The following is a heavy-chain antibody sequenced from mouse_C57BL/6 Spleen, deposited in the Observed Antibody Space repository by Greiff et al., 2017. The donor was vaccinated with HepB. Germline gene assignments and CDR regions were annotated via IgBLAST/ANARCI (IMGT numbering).Heavy chain of an antibody. D-gene: IGHD2-5*01. CDR2: FYPGSGSI. V-gene: IGHV1-62-2*01. CDR3: ARHEESNPYAMDY. CDR1: GYTFTEYT. Sequence: QVQLQQSGAELVKPGASVKLSCKASGYTFTEYTIHWVKQRSGKGLEWIGWFYPGSGSIKYNEKFKDKATWTADKSSSTVYMELSRLTSEDSAVYFCARHEESNPYAMDYWGQGTSVTVSS. J-gene: IGHJ4*01.